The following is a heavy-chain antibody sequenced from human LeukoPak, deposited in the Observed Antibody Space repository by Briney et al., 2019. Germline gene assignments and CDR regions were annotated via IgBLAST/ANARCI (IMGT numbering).Heavy chain of an antibody. D-gene: IGHD2-2*01. V-gene: IGHV3-7*01. CDR3: ARWRGSTSERSDY. CDR2: IKQDGSAK. J-gene: IGHJ4*02. CDR1: GFTFSDYW. Sequence: GGSLRLSCTASGFTFSDYWMTWVRQAPGKGLEWVANIKQDGSAKYYVDSVKGRFTISRDNAKNSLYLQMDSLRVEDTATYYCARWRGSTSERSDYWGQETLVTVSS.